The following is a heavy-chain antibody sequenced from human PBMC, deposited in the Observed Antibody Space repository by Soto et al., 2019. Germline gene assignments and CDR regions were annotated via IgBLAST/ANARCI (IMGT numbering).Heavy chain of an antibody. CDR1: GFSLSTSGVG. CDR2: IYWDDDK. Sequence: SGPTLVNPTQTLTLTCTFSGFSLSTSGVGVGWIRQPPGKALEWLALIYWDDDKRYSPSLKSRLTITKDTSKNQVVLTMTNMDPVDTATYYCAHRPPHFDRFGLIPRAFDYWGQGTLVTVSS. V-gene: IGHV2-5*02. J-gene: IGHJ4*02. CDR3: AHRPPHFDRFGLIPRAFDY. D-gene: IGHD3-9*01.